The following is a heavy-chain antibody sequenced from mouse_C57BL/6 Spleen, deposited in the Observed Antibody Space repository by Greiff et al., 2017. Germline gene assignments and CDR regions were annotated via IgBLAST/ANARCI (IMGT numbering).Heavy chain of an antibody. CDR3: ARSLITTGEGFAY. CDR1: GYAFTNYL. CDR2: INPGSGGT. J-gene: IGHJ3*01. D-gene: IGHD1-1*01. Sequence: QVHVKQSGAELVRPGTSVKVSCKASGYAFTNYLIEWVKQRPGQGLEWIGVINPGSGGTNYNEKFKGKATLTADKSSSTAYMQLSSLTSEDSAVYFCARSLITTGEGFAYWGQGTLVTVSA. V-gene: IGHV1-54*01.